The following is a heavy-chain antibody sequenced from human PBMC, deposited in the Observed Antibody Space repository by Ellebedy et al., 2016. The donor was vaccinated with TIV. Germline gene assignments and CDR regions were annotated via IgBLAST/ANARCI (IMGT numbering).Heavy chain of an antibody. V-gene: IGHV3-7*01. Sequence: GESLKISCAASGFSFRNYWMGWVRQAPGKGLEWVANIYQDGSEKYYVDSVKGRFTISRDNAKNSLFLQMDRLRVEDTAIYYCARPAASYSSSWYDFDCWGQGTLVTVSS. J-gene: IGHJ4*02. CDR3: ARPAASYSSSWYDFDC. CDR2: IYQDGSEK. D-gene: IGHD6-13*01. CDR1: GFSFRNYW.